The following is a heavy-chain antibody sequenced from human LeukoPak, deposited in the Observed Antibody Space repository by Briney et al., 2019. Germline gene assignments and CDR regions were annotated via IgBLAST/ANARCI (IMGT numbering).Heavy chain of an antibody. V-gene: IGHV4-39*07. CDR3: TGELAGTIVHY. D-gene: IGHD1-7*01. CDR2: IYYSGST. CDR1: GGSISSYY. Sequence: SETLSLTCTVSGGSISSYYWGWIRQPPGKGLEWIGSIYYSGSTYYNPSLKSRVTISVDTSKNQFSLKLSSVTAADTAIYYCTGELAGTIVHYWGQGTLVTVSS. J-gene: IGHJ4*02.